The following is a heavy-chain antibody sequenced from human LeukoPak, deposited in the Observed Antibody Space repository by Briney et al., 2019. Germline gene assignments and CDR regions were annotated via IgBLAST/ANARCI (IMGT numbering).Heavy chain of an antibody. CDR2: IKQDGSEK. V-gene: IGHV3-7*01. CDR3: ARDFYLYDFWSGPFDY. Sequence: PGGSLRLSCAASGFTFSSYWMSWVRQAPGKGLEWVANIKQDGSEKYYVDSVKGRFTISRDNAKNSLYLQMNSLRAEDTAVYYCARDFYLYDFWSGPFDYWGQGTLVTVSS. D-gene: IGHD3-3*01. J-gene: IGHJ4*02. CDR1: GFTFSSYW.